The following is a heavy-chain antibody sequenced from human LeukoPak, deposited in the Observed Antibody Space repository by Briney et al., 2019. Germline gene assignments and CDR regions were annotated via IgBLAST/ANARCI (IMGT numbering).Heavy chain of an antibody. J-gene: IGHJ4*02. V-gene: IGHV4-38-2*02. CDR3: AREIQLWFDY. Sequence: SETLSLTCTVSGYSISSGYYWGWIRPPPGKGLEWIGSIYHSGSTYYNPSLKSRVTISVDTSKNQFSLKLSSVTAADTAVYYCAREIQLWFDYWGQGTLVTVSS. D-gene: IGHD5-18*01. CDR2: IYHSGST. CDR1: GYSISSGYY.